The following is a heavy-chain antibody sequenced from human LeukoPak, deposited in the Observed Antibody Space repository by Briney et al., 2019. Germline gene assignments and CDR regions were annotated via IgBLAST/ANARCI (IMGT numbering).Heavy chain of an antibody. CDR1: GFTFSNYA. V-gene: IGHV3-23*01. D-gene: IGHD3-9*01. CDR3: VIWGDYDVLTGYYVPDY. Sequence: GGSLRLSCVASGFTFSNYAMSWVRQAPGKGLEWVSAITGSGTNRYYADSLKGRFTTSRDNSKNTVFLQMNSLRHEDAAIYYCVIWGDYDVLTGYYVPDYWGQGTLVTVAS. CDR2: ITGSGTNR. J-gene: IGHJ4*02.